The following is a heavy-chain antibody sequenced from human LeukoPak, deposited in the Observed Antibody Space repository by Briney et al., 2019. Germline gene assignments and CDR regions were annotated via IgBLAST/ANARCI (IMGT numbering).Heavy chain of an antibody. CDR2: IYYSGST. Sequence: SETLSLTCTVSGGSISSSSYYWGWIRQPPGKGLEWIGSIYYSGSTYYNPSLKSRVTISVDTSKNQFSLKLSSVTAADTAVYYCARDSSGWYRGPSFDYWGQGTLVTVSS. D-gene: IGHD6-19*01. CDR1: GGSISSSSYY. J-gene: IGHJ4*02. CDR3: ARDSSGWYRGPSFDY. V-gene: IGHV4-39*07.